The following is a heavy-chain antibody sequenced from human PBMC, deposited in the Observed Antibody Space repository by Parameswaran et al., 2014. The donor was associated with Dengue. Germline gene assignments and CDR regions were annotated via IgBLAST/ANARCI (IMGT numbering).Heavy chain of an antibody. D-gene: IGHD3-10*01. V-gene: IGHV4-34*01. CDR2: IDHSGVTHSGTT. Sequence: WIRQPPGKGLEWIGEIDHSGVTHSGTTNYNPSLESRLTISEDTFRNYLPLKLKSVTAADTAVYYCARGRTYDSESGSYKLGGTDVWGQGTTVTVSS. CDR3: ARGRTYDSESGSYKLGGTDV. J-gene: IGHJ6*02.